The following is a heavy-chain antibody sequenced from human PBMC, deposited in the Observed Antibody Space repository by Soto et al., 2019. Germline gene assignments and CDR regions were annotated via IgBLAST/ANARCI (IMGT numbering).Heavy chain of an antibody. CDR2: INPNSGGT. CDR1: GYTFTGYY. D-gene: IGHD3-3*01. V-gene: IGHV1-2*04. CDR3: ARETTIFGVVQHRVFDY. J-gene: IGHJ4*02. Sequence: ASVKVSCKASGYTFTGYYMHWVRQAPGQGFEWMGWINPNSGGTNYAQKFQGWVTMTRDTSISTAYMELSRLRSDDTAVYYCARETTIFGVVQHRVFDYWGQGTLVTVSS.